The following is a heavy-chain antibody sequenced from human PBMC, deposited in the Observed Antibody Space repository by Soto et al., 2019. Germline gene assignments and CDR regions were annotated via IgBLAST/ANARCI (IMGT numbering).Heavy chain of an antibody. CDR3: AREVVTAIGYYGMDV. D-gene: IGHD2-21*02. V-gene: IGHV4-59*01. CDR2: IYYSGST. Sequence: PSETLSLTCTVSGGSISSSYWSWIRQPPGKGLEWIGYIYYSGSTNYNPSLKSRVTISVDTSKNQFSLKLSSVTAADTAVYYCAREVVTAIGYYGMDVWGQGTTVTVSS. J-gene: IGHJ6*02. CDR1: GGSISSSY.